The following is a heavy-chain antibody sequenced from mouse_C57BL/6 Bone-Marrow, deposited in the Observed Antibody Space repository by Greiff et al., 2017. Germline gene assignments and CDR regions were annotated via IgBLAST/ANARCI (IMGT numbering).Heavy chain of an antibody. CDR2: IYPRSGNT. CDR1: GYTFTSYG. V-gene: IGHV1-81*01. Sequence: VKLMESGAELARPGASVKLSCKASGYTFTSYGISWVKQRTGQGLEWIGEIYPRSGNTYYNEKFKGKATLTADKSSSTAYMELRSLTSEDSAVYFCAREQVTTVVATPFAYWGQGTLVTVSA. D-gene: IGHD1-1*01. J-gene: IGHJ3*01. CDR3: AREQVTTVVATPFAY.